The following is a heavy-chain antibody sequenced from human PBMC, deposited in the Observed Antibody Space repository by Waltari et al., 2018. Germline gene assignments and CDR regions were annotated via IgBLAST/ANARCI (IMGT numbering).Heavy chain of an antibody. CDR3: ARDLQKSGRPWIQLPDGAFDI. J-gene: IGHJ3*02. CDR1: GYTFGGHY. D-gene: IGHD5-18*01. V-gene: IGHV1-2*02. Sequence: QVQLVQSGADLKKPGASVKVSCKASGYTFGGHYITSVLAAPGQGLEWMGWINPNTGGTKYTQKFQGRVTMTSDTSISTVYMELTSLRSDDTAVYYCARDLQKSGRPWIQLPDGAFDIWGQGTMVTVSS. CDR2: INPNTGGT.